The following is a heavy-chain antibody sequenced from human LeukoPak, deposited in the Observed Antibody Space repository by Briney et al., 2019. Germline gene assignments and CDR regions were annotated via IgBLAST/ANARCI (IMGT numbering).Heavy chain of an antibody. Sequence: SETLSLTCTVSGGSISSYYWSWIRQPAGKGLEWIGRFYSGGSTDYNPSLKSRVTMSVDTSKNQCSLELSSVTAADTAVYYCARVYSGYDLPGSLANYYFDYWGQGTLVTVSS. CDR2: FYSGGST. CDR3: ARVYSGYDLPGSLANYYFDY. V-gene: IGHV4-4*07. D-gene: IGHD5-12*01. J-gene: IGHJ4*02. CDR1: GGSISSYY.